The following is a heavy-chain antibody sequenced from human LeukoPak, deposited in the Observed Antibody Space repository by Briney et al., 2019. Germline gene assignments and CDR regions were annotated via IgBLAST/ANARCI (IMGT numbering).Heavy chain of an antibody. J-gene: IGHJ4*02. CDR2: IYYSGST. D-gene: IGHD2-2*01. CDR1: GGSISSYY. V-gene: IGHV4-59*01. Sequence: SETLSLTCTVSGGSISSYYWSWIRQPPGKGLEWIGYIYYSGSTNYNPSLKSRVTISVDTSKNQFSLKLSSVTAADTAVYYCARVNARAFDYWGQGTLVTVSS. CDR3: ARVNARAFDY.